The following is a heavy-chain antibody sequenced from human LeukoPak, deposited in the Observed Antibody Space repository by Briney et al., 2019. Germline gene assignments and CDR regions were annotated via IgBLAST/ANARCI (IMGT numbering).Heavy chain of an antibody. V-gene: IGHV3-23*01. D-gene: IGHD2-15*01. CDR2: ISGSDGST. J-gene: IGHJ5*02. Sequence: PGGSLRLSCAASGFTFSSYAMSWVRQAPGKGLEWVSGISGSDGSTYYADSVKGRLTISRDYSKNTLYVQMNSLRAEDTAVYYCAKARGFCSGGSCYNPFDPWGQGTLVTVSS. CDR1: GFTFSSYA. CDR3: AKARGFCSGGSCYNPFDP.